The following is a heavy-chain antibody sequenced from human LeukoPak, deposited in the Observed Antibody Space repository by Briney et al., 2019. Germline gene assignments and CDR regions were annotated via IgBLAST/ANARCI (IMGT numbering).Heavy chain of an antibody. CDR3: ARLLYYDSSGYSY. J-gene: IGHJ4*02. CDR2: IWYDGSNK. CDR1: GFTFSSYG. V-gene: IGHV3-33*01. D-gene: IGHD3-22*01. Sequence: GGSLRLSCAASGFTFSSYGMHWVRQAPGKGLEWVAVIWYDGSNKYYADSVKGRFTISRDNAKSSLYLQMNSLSPEDTAIYYCARLLYYDSSGYSYWGQGTLVTVSS.